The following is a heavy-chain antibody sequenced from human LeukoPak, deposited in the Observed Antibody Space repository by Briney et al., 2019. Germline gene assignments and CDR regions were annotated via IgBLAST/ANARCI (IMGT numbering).Heavy chain of an antibody. J-gene: IGHJ4*02. Sequence: GESLKISCQGSGYSFTSYWIGWVRQMPGKGLEWMGIIYPGDSDIRYSPSFQGQVNISADKSISTAYLQWSSLKASDTAMYYCVRRTTGEYYFDYWGQGTLVTVSS. CDR2: IYPGDSDI. V-gene: IGHV5-51*01. CDR3: VRRTTGEYYFDY. D-gene: IGHD7-27*01. CDR1: GYSFTSYW.